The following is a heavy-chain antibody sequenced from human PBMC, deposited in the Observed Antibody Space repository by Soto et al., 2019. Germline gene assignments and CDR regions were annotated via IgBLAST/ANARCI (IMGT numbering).Heavy chain of an antibody. CDR2: IIPIFGTA. Sequence: QVQLVQSGAEVKKPGSSVKVSCKASGGTFSSYAISWVRQAPGQGLEWMGGIIPIFGTANYAQKFQGRVTITADESTSTAYMELSSLRSEDTAVYYCARDNTGIVAAGLSAYGMDVWGQGTTVTVSS. CDR1: GGTFSSYA. V-gene: IGHV1-69*12. D-gene: IGHD6-13*01. J-gene: IGHJ6*02. CDR3: ARDNTGIVAAGLSAYGMDV.